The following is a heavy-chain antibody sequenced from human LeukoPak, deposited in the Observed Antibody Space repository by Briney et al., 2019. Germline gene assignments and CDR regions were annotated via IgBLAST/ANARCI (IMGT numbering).Heavy chain of an antibody. CDR2: IYYSGST. CDR1: GGSISSYY. J-gene: IGHJ6*03. CDR3: ARDRFWSGYYYYYYMDV. D-gene: IGHD3-3*01. Sequence: PSETLSLTCTVSGGSISSYYWSWIRQPPGKGLEWIGYIYYSGSTNYNPSLKSRVTISVDTSKNQFSLKLSSVTAADTAVYYCARDRFWSGYYYYYYMDVWSKGTTVTVSS. V-gene: IGHV4-59*01.